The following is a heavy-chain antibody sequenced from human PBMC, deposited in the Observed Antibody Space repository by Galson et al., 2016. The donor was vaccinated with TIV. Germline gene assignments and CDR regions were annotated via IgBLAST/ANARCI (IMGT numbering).Heavy chain of an antibody. Sequence: SLRLSCAASGFTFNNNAMSWVRQAPGRGLEWISTINPTGGDAYYADSLKGRFTISRDDSKNTLFLQMRRLRVEDTALYYCVTTQVDIVVTPGGTAGYSFANWGQGTLVTVSS. J-gene: IGHJ4*02. D-gene: IGHD2-15*01. CDR1: GFTFNNNA. CDR2: INPTGGDA. CDR3: VTTQVDIVVTPGGTAGYSFAN. V-gene: IGHV3-23*01.